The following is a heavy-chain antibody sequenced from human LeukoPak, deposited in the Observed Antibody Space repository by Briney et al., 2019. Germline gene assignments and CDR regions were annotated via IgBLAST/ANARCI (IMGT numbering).Heavy chain of an antibody. D-gene: IGHD4-17*01. J-gene: IGHJ4*02. CDR3: ARDYADYVGYFFFDY. V-gene: IGHV3-23*01. CDR1: GFTFNNNA. Sequence: GGSLSFSCAAPGFTFNNNAMTWVRRAPGKGLEWVSSFSGGGETTYYADSAKGRFTISRDNSQNTLYLQMNSLRAEDTAVYYCARDYADYVGYFFFDYWGQGTLVTVSS. CDR2: FSGGGETT.